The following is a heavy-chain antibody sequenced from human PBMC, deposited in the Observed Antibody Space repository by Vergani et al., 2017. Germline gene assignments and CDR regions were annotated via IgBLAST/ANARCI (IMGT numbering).Heavy chain of an antibody. V-gene: IGHV3-7*01. CDR1: GFISSSYW. Sequence: EGQLVESGGDWVQRGGSLRLSCAASGFISSSYWMSWVRQAPGNGLEWVANVNQDGSEKYYVDSVRGRFTISRDNAKNSIYLQMNSLRAEDTAVYFCVRVQLIRRGSGNYGINNYHGMDVWGQGTTVIVSS. D-gene: IGHD3-10*01. J-gene: IGHJ6*02. CDR3: VRVQLIRRGSGNYGINNYHGMDV. CDR2: VNQDGSEK.